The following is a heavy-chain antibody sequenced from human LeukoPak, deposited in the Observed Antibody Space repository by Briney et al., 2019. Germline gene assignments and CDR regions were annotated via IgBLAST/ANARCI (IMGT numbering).Heavy chain of an antibody. CDR2: ISVSGGST. Sequence: PGGSLRLSCVASGFTFSGYAMSWVRQAPGKGLEWVSAISVSGGSTYYADSVKGRFTISRDNSKNTLYLQMNDLRAEDTAIYYCAKVGPVAAAGVRMNDYWGQGTLVTVSS. J-gene: IGHJ4*02. CDR3: AKVGPVAAAGVRMNDY. CDR1: GFTFSGYA. D-gene: IGHD6-13*01. V-gene: IGHV3-23*01.